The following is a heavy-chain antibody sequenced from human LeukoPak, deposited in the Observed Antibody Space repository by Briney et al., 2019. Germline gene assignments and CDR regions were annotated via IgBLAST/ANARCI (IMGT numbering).Heavy chain of an antibody. D-gene: IGHD2-2*01. V-gene: IGHV3-23*01. Sequence: EGSLRLSCAASGFTFSSYAMSWVRQAPGKGLEWVSAISGSGGSTYYADSVKGRFTISRDNSKNTLYLQMNSLRAEDTAVYYCAKVRRYCSSTSCYARYYYYGMDVWGQGTTVTVSS. J-gene: IGHJ6*02. CDR1: GFTFSSYA. CDR2: ISGSGGST. CDR3: AKVRRYCSSTSCYARYYYYGMDV.